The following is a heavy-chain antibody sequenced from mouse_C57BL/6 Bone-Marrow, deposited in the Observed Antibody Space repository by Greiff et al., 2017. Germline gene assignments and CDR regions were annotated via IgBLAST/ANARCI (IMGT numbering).Heavy chain of an antibody. CDR1: GFTFSDYY. D-gene: IGHD1-1*01. J-gene: IGHJ3*01. CDR2: INYDGSST. Sequence: EVMLVESEGGLVQPGSSMKLSCTASGFTFSDYYMAWVRQVPEKGLEWVANINYDGSSTYYLDSLKSRFIISRDNAKNILYLQMSSLKSEDTATYYCASHYCSSPFAYWGQGTLVTVSA. V-gene: IGHV5-16*01. CDR3: ASHYCSSPFAY.